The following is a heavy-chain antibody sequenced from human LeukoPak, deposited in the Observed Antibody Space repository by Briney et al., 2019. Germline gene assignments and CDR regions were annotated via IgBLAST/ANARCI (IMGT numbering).Heavy chain of an antibody. J-gene: IGHJ6*02. CDR2: ISYDGSNK. V-gene: IGHV3-30*03. CDR3: ARGLQNYYGLDV. CDR1: GFTFSSYG. Sequence: GRSLRLSCAASGFTFSSYGMHWVRQAPGKGLEWVAVISYDGSNKYYADSVKGRFTISRDNSKSTLYLQTNTLRAEDTAVYYCARGLQNYYGLDVWGQGTTVIVSS.